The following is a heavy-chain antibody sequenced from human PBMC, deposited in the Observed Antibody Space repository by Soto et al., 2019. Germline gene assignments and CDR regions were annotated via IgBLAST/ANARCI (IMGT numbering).Heavy chain of an antibody. V-gene: IGHV1-69*01. D-gene: IGHD5-18*01. Sequence: QVQLVQSGAEVKKPESSVKVSCKASGGSFSSYAISWVRQAPGQGLEWMGGIIPIFGTANYAQKFQGRVTITADESTSTAYMELSSLRSEDTAVYYCARVGYSYGYYFDYWGQGTLVTVSS. CDR3: ARVGYSYGYYFDY. CDR2: IIPIFGTA. J-gene: IGHJ4*02. CDR1: GGSFSSYA.